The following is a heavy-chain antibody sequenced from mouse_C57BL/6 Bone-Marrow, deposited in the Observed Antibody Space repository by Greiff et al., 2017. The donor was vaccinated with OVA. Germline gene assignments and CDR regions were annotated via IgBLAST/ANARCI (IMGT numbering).Heavy chain of an antibody. V-gene: IGHV5-6*01. CDR3: ARHGDYGSFFDY. CDR2: ISSGGSYT. CDR1: GFTFSSYG. Sequence: EVKVVESGGDLVKPGGSLKLSCAASGFTFSSYGMSWVRQTPDKRLEWVATISSGGSYTYYPDSVKGRFTISRDNAKNTLYLQMSSLKSEDTAMYYCARHGDYGSFFDYWGQGTTLTVSS. J-gene: IGHJ2*01. D-gene: IGHD1-1*01.